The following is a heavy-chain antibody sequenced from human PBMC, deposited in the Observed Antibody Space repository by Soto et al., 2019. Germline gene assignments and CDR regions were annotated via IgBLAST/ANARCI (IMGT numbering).Heavy chain of an antibody. Sequence: QMQLQESGPGLVKPSETLSLTCTVSGSSIRSYFWCWIRQAPGRKLEWLGYIYHNGNTNYNPALRSRLTLSVDTSNNRLSLTLKSVTAGDAAVDYFAVPGPAGLWGRGTLVTVAS. CDR3: AVPGPAGL. V-gene: IGHV4-59*01. J-gene: IGHJ2*01. CDR1: GSSIRSYF. CDR2: IYHNGNT.